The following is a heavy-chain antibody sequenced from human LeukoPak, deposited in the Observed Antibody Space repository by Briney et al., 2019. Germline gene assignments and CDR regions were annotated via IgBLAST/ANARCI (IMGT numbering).Heavy chain of an antibody. CDR1: GYTFTSYD. D-gene: IGHD6-13*01. V-gene: IGHV1-8*01. J-gene: IGHJ5*02. Sequence: ASVKLSCKASGYTFTSYDINWVRQATGQGLEWMGWMNPNSGNTGYAQKFQGRVTMTRNTSISTAYMELSSLRSEDRAVYYCASGLLAAANGWFDPRGQGGLVTVSS. CDR3: ASGLLAAANGWFDP. CDR2: MNPNSGNT.